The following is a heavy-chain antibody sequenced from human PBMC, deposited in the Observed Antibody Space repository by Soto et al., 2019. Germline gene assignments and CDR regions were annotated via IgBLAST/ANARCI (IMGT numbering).Heavy chain of an antibody. CDR1: GFTFSSYA. Sequence: GGSLRLSCAASGFTFSSYAMSWVRQAPGKGLEWVSAISGSGGSTYYADSVKGRFTISRDNSKNTLYLQMNSLRAEDTAVYYCAKDIGAAIMVRAWDNWFDPWGQGTLVTVSS. V-gene: IGHV3-23*01. D-gene: IGHD3-10*01. J-gene: IGHJ5*02. CDR3: AKDIGAAIMVRAWDNWFDP. CDR2: ISGSGGST.